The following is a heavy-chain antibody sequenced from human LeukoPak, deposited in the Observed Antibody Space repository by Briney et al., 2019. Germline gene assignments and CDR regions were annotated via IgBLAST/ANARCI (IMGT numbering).Heavy chain of an antibody. CDR1: GFTVSSNY. V-gene: IGHV3-66*01. CDR2: IYSGGST. J-gene: IGHJ6*02. Sequence: GGSLRLSCAASGFTVSSNYMSWVRQAPGKGLEWVSVIYSGGSTYYADSVKGRFTISRDNSKNTLYLQMNSLRAEDTAVYYCARDDIVVVPAAREPHYYYGMDVWGQGTTVTVSS. D-gene: IGHD2-2*01. CDR3: ARDDIVVVPAAREPHYYYGMDV.